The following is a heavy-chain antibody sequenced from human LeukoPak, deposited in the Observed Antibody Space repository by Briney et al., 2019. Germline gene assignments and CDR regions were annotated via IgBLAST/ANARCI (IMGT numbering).Heavy chain of an antibody. Sequence: ASVKVSCKASGYTFTGYFMHWVRQAPGQGLEWMGRINPNSGGTNYAQKFQGRVTMTRDTSISTAYMELSRLRSDDTAVYYCARYYYDSSGYPGAFDIWGQGTMVTVSS. D-gene: IGHD3-22*01. CDR2: INPNSGGT. J-gene: IGHJ3*02. CDR3: ARYYYDSSGYPGAFDI. CDR1: GYTFTGYF. V-gene: IGHV1-2*06.